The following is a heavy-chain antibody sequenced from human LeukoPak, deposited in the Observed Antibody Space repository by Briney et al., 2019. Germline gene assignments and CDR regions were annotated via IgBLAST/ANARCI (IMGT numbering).Heavy chain of an antibody. J-gene: IGHJ4*02. Sequence: PSETLSLTCAVYGGSFSGYYWSWIRQPPGKGLEWIGEINHSGSTNYNPSLKSRATISVDTSKNQFSLKLSSVTAADTAVYYCARTAEITMTYYFDYWGQGTLVTVSS. CDR2: INHSGST. CDR3: ARTAEITMTYYFDY. V-gene: IGHV4-34*01. CDR1: GGSFSGYY. D-gene: IGHD3-22*01.